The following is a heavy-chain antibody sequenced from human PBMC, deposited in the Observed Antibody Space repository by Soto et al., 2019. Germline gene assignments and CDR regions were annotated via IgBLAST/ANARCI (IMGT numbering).Heavy chain of an antibody. CDR1: GGSVSSGSYY. Sequence: PSEPLSLTCTVSGGSVSSGSYYWSWIRQPPGKGLEWIGYMYYSGSTNYNPSLKSRVTISLDTAKNQFSLKLSSVTAADTAVYFCARTRDFWSGNDAFDIWGQGTMVTV. CDR3: ARTRDFWSGNDAFDI. D-gene: IGHD3-3*01. J-gene: IGHJ3*02. V-gene: IGHV4-61*01. CDR2: MYYSGST.